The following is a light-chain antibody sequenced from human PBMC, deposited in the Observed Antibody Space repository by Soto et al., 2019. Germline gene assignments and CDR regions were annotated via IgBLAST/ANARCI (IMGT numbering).Light chain of an antibody. V-gene: IGKV1-5*01. CDR2: DAS. Sequence: DIQMTQSPSTLSASVGDRVTITCRASQTISTWLAWYQQKPGKAPELLIYDASTLESGVPSRFSGSGSGTEFSLTISSLQPDDFATYYCQQLSRYPLTFGGGTKVDIK. CDR3: QQLSRYPLT. J-gene: IGKJ4*01. CDR1: QTISTW.